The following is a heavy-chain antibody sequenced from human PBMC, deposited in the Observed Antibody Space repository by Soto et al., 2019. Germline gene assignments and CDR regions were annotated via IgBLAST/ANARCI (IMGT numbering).Heavy chain of an antibody. D-gene: IGHD3-3*01. CDR1: GYTFTQYG. J-gene: IGHJ4*02. CDR3: GRDLDDRSLDD. V-gene: IGHV1-3*01. CDR2: INAGNDNT. Sequence: QVQLVQSGAEVKKPGASVKVSCKASGYTFTQYGIHWVRQDPGQRLEWMGWINAGNDNTTYSQRFQDRVTITRDTSASTAYLELSSLRPEDTAVSYCGRDLDDRSLDDWGQGTLVTVSS.